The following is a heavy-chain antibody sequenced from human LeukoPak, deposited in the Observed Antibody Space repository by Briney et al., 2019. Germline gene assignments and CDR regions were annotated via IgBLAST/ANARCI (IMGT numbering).Heavy chain of an antibody. Sequence: ASVQVSCKASGYTFSGYYVHWVRQAPGQGLEWMGLINPNGDVTNYAQNFQGWVTLTRDTSISTADMELSRLRSDDTAVYYCATGDYFDFWGQGTLVTVSS. CDR1: GYTFSGYY. CDR2: INPNGDVT. J-gene: IGHJ4*02. CDR3: ATGDYFDF. V-gene: IGHV1-2*04.